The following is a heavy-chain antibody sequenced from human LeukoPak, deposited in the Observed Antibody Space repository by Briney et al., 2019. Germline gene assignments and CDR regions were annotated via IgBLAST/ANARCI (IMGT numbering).Heavy chain of an antibody. D-gene: IGHD3-10*01. V-gene: IGHV4-59*08. CDR1: GGSIRSYY. CDR2: IYYSGTT. Sequence: SETLSLTCTVSGGSIRSYYWNWIRQPPGKGLEWIGYIYYSGTTNHNPSLKSRVTISVDTSKNQFSLKLSSVTAADTAVYYCARHLPSYGSGSYYDYWGQGTLVTVSS. CDR3: ARHLPSYGSGSYYDY. J-gene: IGHJ4*02.